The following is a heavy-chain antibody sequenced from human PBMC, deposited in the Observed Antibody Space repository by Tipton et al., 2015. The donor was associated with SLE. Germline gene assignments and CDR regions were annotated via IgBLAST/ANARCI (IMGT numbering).Heavy chain of an antibody. CDR3: AKGSQSFTMVRGVKRYDWYFDL. Sequence: SLRLSCAASGFTFSNYAMSWVRQAPGKGLEWVSGISGSGGITYYADSVKGRFTISRDNSKKTLYLQMNSLRAEDTAVYYCAKGSQSFTMVRGVKRYDWYFDLWGRGTLVTVSS. D-gene: IGHD3-10*01. J-gene: IGHJ2*01. CDR2: ISGSGGIT. CDR1: GFTFSNYA. V-gene: IGHV3-23*01.